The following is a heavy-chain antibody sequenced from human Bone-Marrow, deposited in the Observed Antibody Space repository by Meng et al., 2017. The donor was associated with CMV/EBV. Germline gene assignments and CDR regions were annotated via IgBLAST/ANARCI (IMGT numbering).Heavy chain of an antibody. CDR3: ARDLYYDFWSGYYNGGPTRDY. Sequence: SSYWGWIRQPPGKGLEWIGSIYYSGSTYYNPSLKSRVTISVDTSKNQFSLKLSSVTAADTAVYYCARDLYYDFWSGYYNGGPTRDYWGQGTLVTVSS. D-gene: IGHD3-3*01. CDR2: IYYSGST. CDR1: SSY. V-gene: IGHV4-39*07. J-gene: IGHJ4*02.